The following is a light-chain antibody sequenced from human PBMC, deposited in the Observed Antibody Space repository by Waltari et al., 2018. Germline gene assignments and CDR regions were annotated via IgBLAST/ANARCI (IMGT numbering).Light chain of an antibody. CDR3: QQYYSTPWT. Sequence: DIVMTQSPDSLPVSLGERATINCKSSQSVLYSSNNKNYLAWYQQKPGQPPKLLIYWASTRESGVPDRFSGSGSGTDFTLTISSLQAEDVAVYYCQQYYSTPWTFDQGTKVEIK. J-gene: IGKJ1*01. V-gene: IGKV4-1*01. CDR2: WAS. CDR1: QSVLYSSNNKNY.